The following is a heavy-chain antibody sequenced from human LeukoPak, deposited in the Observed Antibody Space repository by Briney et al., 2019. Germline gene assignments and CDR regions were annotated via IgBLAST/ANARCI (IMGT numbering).Heavy chain of an antibody. CDR3: ARGLSGWYLNYYYYYMDV. Sequence: PGGSLRLFCAASGFTFSSYEMNWVRQAPGKGLEWVSYISSSGSTIYYADSVKGRFTISTDNARNSLFLQMNSLRAEDTAVYYCARGLSGWYLNYYYYYMDVWGKGTTVTISS. CDR2: ISSSGSTI. V-gene: IGHV3-48*03. J-gene: IGHJ6*03. CDR1: GFTFSSYE. D-gene: IGHD6-19*01.